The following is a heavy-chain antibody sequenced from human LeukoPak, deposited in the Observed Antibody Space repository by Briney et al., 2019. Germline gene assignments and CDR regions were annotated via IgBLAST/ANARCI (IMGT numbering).Heavy chain of an antibody. CDR3: ARDGASSWYRYFDY. Sequence: SETLSLTCTVSGGSISSYYWSWIRQPPGKGLEWIGYIYYSGSTNYNPTLKSRVTISVDTSKNQFSLKLSSVTAADTAVYYCARDGASSWYRYFDYWGQGTLVTVSS. V-gene: IGHV4-59*01. CDR2: IYYSGST. D-gene: IGHD6-13*01. CDR1: GGSISSYY. J-gene: IGHJ4*02.